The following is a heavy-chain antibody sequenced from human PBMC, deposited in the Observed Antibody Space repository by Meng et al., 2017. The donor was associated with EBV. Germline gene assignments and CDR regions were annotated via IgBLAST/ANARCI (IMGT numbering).Heavy chain of an antibody. CDR1: GGTFRSDA. CDR2: LIPMSDAP. CDR3: ASESGRGFTPDY. Sequence: QVQLGPAGGEVKKAGSSVKVSCKTSGGTFRSDAISWVRQAPGQGLEWMGGLIPMSDAPHYAQKFQGRVTITADESTSTHYMDLSGLRSEDTAVYYCASESGRGFTPDYWGQGTLVTVSS. J-gene: IGHJ4*02. D-gene: IGHD3-10*01. V-gene: IGHV1-69*01.